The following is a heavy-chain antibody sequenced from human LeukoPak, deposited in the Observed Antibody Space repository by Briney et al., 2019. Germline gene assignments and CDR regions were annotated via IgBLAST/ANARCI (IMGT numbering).Heavy chain of an antibody. D-gene: IGHD2-15*01. CDR1: GFTFSSYG. CDR3: AKVGLEDSVVVVAGAHYMDV. CDR2: ISGSGGST. J-gene: IGHJ6*03. V-gene: IGHV3-23*01. Sequence: GGSLRLTCAASGFTFSSYGMSWVRQAPGKGLEWVSAISGSGGSTYYADSVKGRFTISRDNSKNTLYLQMNSLRAEDTAVYYCAKVGLEDSVVVVAGAHYMDVWGKGTTVTISS.